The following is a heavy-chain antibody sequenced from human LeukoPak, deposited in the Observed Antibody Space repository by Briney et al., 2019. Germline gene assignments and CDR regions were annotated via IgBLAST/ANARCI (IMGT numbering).Heavy chain of an antibody. J-gene: IGHJ4*02. V-gene: IGHV4-39*01. D-gene: IGHD3-16*02. Sequence: SETLSLTCTVSGGSISSSSYYWGWIRQPPGKGLEWIGSIYYSGSTYYNPSLKSRVTISIDTSKNQFSLKLSSVTAADTAVYYCARQRLTMITFGEVIVRSHFDYWGQGTLVTVSS. CDR1: GGSISSSSYY. CDR3: ARQRLTMITFGEVIVRSHFDY. CDR2: IYYSGST.